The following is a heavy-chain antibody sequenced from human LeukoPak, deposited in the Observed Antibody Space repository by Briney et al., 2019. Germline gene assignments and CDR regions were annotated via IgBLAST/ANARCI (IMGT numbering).Heavy chain of an antibody. CDR3: ARISGDGNVDN. CDR2: ISSRGSNI. CDR1: GFTLSSYE. J-gene: IGHJ4*02. D-gene: IGHD4-23*01. V-gene: IGHV3-48*03. Sequence: KPGGSLGLSCAASGFTLSSYEMNWVRQAPGKGLEWVSHISSRGSNIYYADSVKGRFTISRDNAKNSLYLQMNSLRAEDTAVYYCARISGDGNVDNWGQGTLVTVSS.